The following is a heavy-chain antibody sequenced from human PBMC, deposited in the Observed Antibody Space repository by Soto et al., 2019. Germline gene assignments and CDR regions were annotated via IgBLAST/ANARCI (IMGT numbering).Heavy chain of an antibody. Sequence: GGSLRLSCAASGFTFSSYEMNWVRQAPGKGLEWVSYISSSGSTIYYADSVKGRFTISRDNAKNSLYLQMNSLRAEDTAVYYCAREWRHYYDSSGYLDYWGQGTLVTVS. V-gene: IGHV3-48*03. CDR2: ISSSGSTI. CDR1: GFTFSSYE. D-gene: IGHD3-22*01. CDR3: AREWRHYYDSSGYLDY. J-gene: IGHJ4*02.